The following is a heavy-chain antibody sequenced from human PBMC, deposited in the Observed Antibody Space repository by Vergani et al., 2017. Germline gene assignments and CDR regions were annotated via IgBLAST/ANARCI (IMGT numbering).Heavy chain of an antibody. D-gene: IGHD3/OR15-3a*01. Sequence: EVQLLESGGGLVQPGGSLRLSCAASGFTFSSYAMSWVRQAPGKGLEWVSAISGSGGSTYYADSVKGRFTISRDNSKNTLYLQMNSLRAEDTAVYYCAKGTGYPLFEAFATYYYYCMDVWGKGTTVTVSS. J-gene: IGHJ6*03. CDR3: AKGTGYPLFEAFATYYYYCMDV. CDR2: ISGSGGST. CDR1: GFTFSSYA. V-gene: IGHV3-23*01.